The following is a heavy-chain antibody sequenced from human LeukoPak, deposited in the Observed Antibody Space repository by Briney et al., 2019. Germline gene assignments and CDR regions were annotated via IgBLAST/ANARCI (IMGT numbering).Heavy chain of an antibody. J-gene: IGHJ6*03. CDR3: TRDPVQLERPSFYYYYYMDV. CDR2: IRSKAYGGTT. Sequence: GGSLRLSCTASGFTFGDYAMSWVRQAPGKGLEWVGFIRSKAYGGTTEYAASVKGRFTISRDDSKSIAYLQMNSLKTEDTAVYYCTRDPVQLERPSFYYYYYMDVWGKGTTVTVSS. D-gene: IGHD1-1*01. V-gene: IGHV3-49*04. CDR1: GFTFGDYA.